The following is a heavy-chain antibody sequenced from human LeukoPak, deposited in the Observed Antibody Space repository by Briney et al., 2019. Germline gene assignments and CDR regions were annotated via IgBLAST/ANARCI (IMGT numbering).Heavy chain of an antibody. CDR1: GYTFTDYY. CDR3: ARFAFGGTSDY. V-gene: IGHV1-2*02. CDR2: INLNSAGT. J-gene: IGHJ4*02. Sequence: ASVKVSCEASGYTFTDYYIHWVRQAPGQGLEWLGWINLNSAGTKYAQKFQGRVTMTRDTSISTAYMELSRLRSDDTAVYYCARFAFGGTSDYWGQGTLVTVSS. D-gene: IGHD3-16*01.